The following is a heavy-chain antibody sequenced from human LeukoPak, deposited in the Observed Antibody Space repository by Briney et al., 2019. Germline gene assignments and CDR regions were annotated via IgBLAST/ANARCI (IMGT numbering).Heavy chain of an antibody. V-gene: IGHV1-69*13. CDR1: GYTFTGYY. J-gene: IGHJ4*02. CDR3: ARDPYPGSGEDY. Sequence: ASVKASCKASGYTFTGYYMHWVRQAPGQGLEWMGGIIPIFGTANYAQKFQGRVTITADESTSTAYMELSSLRSEDTAVYYCARDPYPGSGEDYWGQGTLVTVSS. D-gene: IGHD3-10*01. CDR2: IIPIFGTA.